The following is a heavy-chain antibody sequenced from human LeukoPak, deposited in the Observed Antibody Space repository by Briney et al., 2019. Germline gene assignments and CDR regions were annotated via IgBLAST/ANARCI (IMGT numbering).Heavy chain of an antibody. CDR1: GYSISSGYY. J-gene: IGHJ4*02. CDR2: IYHSGST. D-gene: IGHD6-13*01. Sequence: SETLSLTCTVSGYSISSGYYWGWIRQPPGKGLEWIGSIYHSGSTYYNPSLKSRVTISVDTSKNQFSLKLSSVTAADTAVYYCARLPSSSWYSFYFDYWGQGTLVTVSS. V-gene: IGHV4-38-2*02. CDR3: ARLPSSSWYSFYFDY.